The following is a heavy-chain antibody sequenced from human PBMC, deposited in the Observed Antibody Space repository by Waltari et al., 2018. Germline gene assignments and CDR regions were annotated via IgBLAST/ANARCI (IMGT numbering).Heavy chain of an antibody. CDR3: AKTSNRGSGSYYPPYFFDY. CDR1: GFTFRSYT. D-gene: IGHD3-10*01. Sequence: EVQLLESGGDLVQPGGSMRLSCVASGFTFRSYTMSWVRQAPGKGLEWVSRISGSGDTISYANSVKGRFTISRESSTDTLFLQMNSLRAEDTAVYYCAKTSNRGSGSYYPPYFFDYWGQGTLVAVSS. CDR2: ISGSGDTI. V-gene: IGHV3-23*01. J-gene: IGHJ4*02.